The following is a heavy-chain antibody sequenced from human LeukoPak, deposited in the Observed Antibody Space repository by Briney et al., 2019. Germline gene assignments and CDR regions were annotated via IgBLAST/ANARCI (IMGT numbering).Heavy chain of an antibody. CDR2: IKQDGSEI. D-gene: IGHD2-15*01. CDR1: GFTFSDYY. Sequence: GGSLRLSCAASGFTFSDYYMSWIRQAPGKGLEWVANIKQDGSEISYVDSVKGRFTISRDNAKNSLYLQMNSLRAEDTAVYYCVRGNPFGGYWGQGTLVTVSS. V-gene: IGHV3-7*03. J-gene: IGHJ4*02. CDR3: VRGNPFGGY.